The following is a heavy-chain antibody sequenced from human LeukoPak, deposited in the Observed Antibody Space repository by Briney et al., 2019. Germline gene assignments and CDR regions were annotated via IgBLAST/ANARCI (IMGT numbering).Heavy chain of an antibody. V-gene: IGHV3-48*01. CDR2: ISGDGNAK. D-gene: IGHD2/OR15-2a*01. CDR1: GFSFSSYS. Sequence: GGSLRLFCAASGFSFSSYSINWVRQAPGKGLEWVSYISGDGNAKHYTDSVKGRFTISRDNAKNALYLQMNSLRAEDTAVYFCARDYVYAFDYWGQGTLVTVSS. J-gene: IGHJ4*02. CDR3: ARDYVYAFDY.